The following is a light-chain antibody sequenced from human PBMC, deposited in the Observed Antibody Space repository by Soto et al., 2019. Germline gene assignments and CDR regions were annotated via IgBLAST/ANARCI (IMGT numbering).Light chain of an antibody. V-gene: IGKV1-5*03. Sequence: DIQMTQSPSTLSASVGDRVTITCRASQSISSWLAWYQQKPGKAPKLLIYKASSLESGVPSRFSGSGSGTEFTLTICSLQPDDFATYYCQQYNGYSWTFCQGTKV. CDR2: KAS. J-gene: IGKJ1*01. CDR3: QQYNGYSWT. CDR1: QSISSW.